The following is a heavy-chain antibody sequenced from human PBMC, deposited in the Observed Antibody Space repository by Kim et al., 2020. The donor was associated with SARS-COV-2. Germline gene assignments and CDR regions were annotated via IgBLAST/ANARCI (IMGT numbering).Heavy chain of an antibody. Sequence: ASVKVSCKASGYTFAAYGISWVRQARGQGLEWMGGIGAYNGMSDYGQTFHDRITMTTDISSSIAYLEVRSLRSDDTAIYYCARGGRGDHFYNSMDVWGQGTAVIVSS. CDR3: ARGGRGDHFYNSMDV. D-gene: IGHD2-21*02. V-gene: IGHV1-18*01. CDR2: IGAYNGMS. CDR1: GYTFAAYG. J-gene: IGHJ6*02.